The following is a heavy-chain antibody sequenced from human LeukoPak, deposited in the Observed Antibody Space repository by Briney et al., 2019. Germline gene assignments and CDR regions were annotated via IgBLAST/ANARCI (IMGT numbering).Heavy chain of an antibody. J-gene: IGHJ4*02. Sequence: SETLSLTCTVSGGSITNSTYYWGWIRQPPGKGLECIGSIYYSGSTYYNPSLKSRVTTSVDTSKNQFSLKLSSVTAADTAVYYCARRVYQEPFDYWGQGTLVTVSS. CDR1: GGSITNSTYY. CDR2: IYYSGST. V-gene: IGHV4-39*01. CDR3: ARRVYQEPFDY. D-gene: IGHD2-2*01.